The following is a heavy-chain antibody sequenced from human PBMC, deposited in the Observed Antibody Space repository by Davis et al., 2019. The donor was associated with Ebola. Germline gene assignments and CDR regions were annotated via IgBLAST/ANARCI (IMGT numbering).Heavy chain of an antibody. Sequence: GESLKISCAASGFTFSSYWMHWVRQAPGKGLEWVSSISSSSSYIYYADSVKGRFTISRDNAKNSLYLHMNSLRVEDTAVYYCARDKLGLTGMDVWGKGTTVTVSS. CDR1: GFTFSSYW. V-gene: IGHV3-21*04. D-gene: IGHD3-16*01. J-gene: IGHJ6*04. CDR3: ARDKLGLTGMDV. CDR2: ISSSSSYI.